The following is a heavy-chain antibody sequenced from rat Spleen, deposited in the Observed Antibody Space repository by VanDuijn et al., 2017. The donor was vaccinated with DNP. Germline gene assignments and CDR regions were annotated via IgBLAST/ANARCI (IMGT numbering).Heavy chain of an antibody. J-gene: IGHJ4*01. V-gene: IGHV5-17*01. CDR1: GFTFSDYA. D-gene: IGHD1-3*01. Sequence: EVQLVESGGGLVQPGRSLKLSCTASGFTFSDYAMAWVRQAPKKGLEWVATISYDGLRTYYRDSVRGRFTLSRDDVKSTLYLQMDSLRSEDTATYFCARDDYGSYGAMDPWGQGTSVTVSS. CDR3: ARDDYGSYGAMDP. CDR2: ISYDGLRT.